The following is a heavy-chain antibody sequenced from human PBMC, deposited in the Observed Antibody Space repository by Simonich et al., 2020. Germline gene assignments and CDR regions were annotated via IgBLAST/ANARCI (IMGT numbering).Heavy chain of an antibody. CDR2: IKKDGSEK. V-gene: IGHV3-7*01. D-gene: IGHD7-27*01. CDR3: ARDGLGTAYYYYMDV. J-gene: IGHJ6*03. CDR1: GFTFSSYW. Sequence: EVQLVESGGGLVQPGGSLRLSCAASGFTFSSYWMSWVRQAPGKGLEWVANIKKDGSEKYSVDSVKGRFTISRENAKNSLYLQMNSLRAEDTAVYYCARDGLGTAYYYYMDVWGKGTTVTVSS.